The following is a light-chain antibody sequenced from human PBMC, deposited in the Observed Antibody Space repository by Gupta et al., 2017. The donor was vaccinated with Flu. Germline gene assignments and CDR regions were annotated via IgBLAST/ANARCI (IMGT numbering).Light chain of an antibody. CDR1: QGISSW. Sequence: GDRVTITCRASQGISSWLAWYQQKPGKAPKLLIYSASTLYTGVPSRFSGSGSGTDFTLTVSSLQPDDFATYYCQQANSFPLTFGGGTKVEIK. CDR2: SAS. V-gene: IGKV1-12*01. CDR3: QQANSFPLT. J-gene: IGKJ4*01.